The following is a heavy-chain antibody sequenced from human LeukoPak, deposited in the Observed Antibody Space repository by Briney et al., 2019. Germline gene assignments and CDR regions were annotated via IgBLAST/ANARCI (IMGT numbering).Heavy chain of an antibody. CDR2: IYTSGST. D-gene: IGHD3-10*01. Sequence: SQTLSLTCTVSGGSISSGSYYWSWIRQPAGKGLEWIGRIYTSGSTNYNPSLKSRVTISVDTSKNQFSLKLSSVTAADTAVYYCATSRRYYGSGSYYNLRWFDPWGQGTLVTVSS. J-gene: IGHJ5*02. CDR3: ATSRRYYGSGSYYNLRWFDP. V-gene: IGHV4-61*02. CDR1: GGSISSGSYY.